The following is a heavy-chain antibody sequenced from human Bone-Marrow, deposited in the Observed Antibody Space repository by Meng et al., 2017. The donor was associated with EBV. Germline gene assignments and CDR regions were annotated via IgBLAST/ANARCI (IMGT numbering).Heavy chain of an antibody. J-gene: IGHJ4*02. CDR3: ARGEGDY. Sequence: VYMVVSGGGLIHPGGSLRLSCAASGFTVSSSYMSWVRQAPGKGLQWVSLIYRGGNTYYADSVKGRFTISRDSSKNTLYLRMSSLRAEDMAVYYCARGEGDYWGQGTLVTVSS. CDR2: IYRGGNT. V-gene: IGHV3-53*01. CDR1: GFTVSSSY.